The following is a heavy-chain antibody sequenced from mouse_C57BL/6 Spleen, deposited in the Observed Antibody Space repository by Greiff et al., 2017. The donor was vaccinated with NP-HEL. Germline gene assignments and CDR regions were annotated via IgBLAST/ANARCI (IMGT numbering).Heavy chain of an antibody. CDR3: ARKWSNYDAMDY. Sequence: VQLVESGPGLVQPSQSLSITCTVSGFSLTSYGVHWVRQSPGKGLEWLGVIWRGGSKDYNAAFISRLSISKDNSKSQVFFKMNSLQADDTAIYYCARKWSNYDAMDYWGQGTSVTVSS. CDR2: IWRGGSK. J-gene: IGHJ4*01. CDR1: GFSLTSYG. V-gene: IGHV2-2*01. D-gene: IGHD2-5*01.